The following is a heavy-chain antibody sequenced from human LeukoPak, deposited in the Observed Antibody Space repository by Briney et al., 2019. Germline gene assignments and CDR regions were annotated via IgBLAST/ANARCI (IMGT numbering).Heavy chain of an antibody. CDR3: VKGSTHHGDNGAFDI. J-gene: IGHJ3*02. CDR1: GFTFDDYT. Sequence: PGRSLRLSCAASGFTFDDYTMHWVRQAPGQGLEWVSLISRDGSSTYYAASVQGRFTISRDNSKNSLYLQMNSLTNEDTAFYYCVKGSTHHGDNGAFDIWGQGKVVTVSS. CDR2: ISRDGSST. D-gene: IGHD4-17*01. V-gene: IGHV3-43*01.